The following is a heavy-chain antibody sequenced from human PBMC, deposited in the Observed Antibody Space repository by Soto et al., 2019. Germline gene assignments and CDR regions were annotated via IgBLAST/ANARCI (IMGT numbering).Heavy chain of an antibody. Sequence: EVQLVESGGGLVKPGGSLRLSCAASGFTFSSYSMNWVRQAPGKGLEWVSSISSSSSYIYYADSVKGRFTISRDNAKNSLYLQMNSLRAEDTAVYYCARDGVNDSRWIGAFDICGQGTMVTVSS. D-gene: IGHD3-3*01. V-gene: IGHV3-21*01. CDR1: GFTFSSYS. CDR3: ARDGVNDSRWIGAFDI. J-gene: IGHJ3*02. CDR2: ISSSSSYI.